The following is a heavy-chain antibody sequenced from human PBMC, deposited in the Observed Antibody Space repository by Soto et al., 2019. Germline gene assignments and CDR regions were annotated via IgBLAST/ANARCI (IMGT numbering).Heavy chain of an antibody. J-gene: IGHJ4*02. D-gene: IGHD2-2*01. Sequence: GGSLRLSCAASGFTFSTYTMSWVRQAPGKGLEWVSAISGSGGSPSYADSVQGRFTISRDNPKNTLYLQMNSLRAEDTAMYYCAKARCSTTNCYVPEFWGQGTLVTV. CDR3: AKARCSTTNCYVPEF. CDR1: GFTFSTYT. V-gene: IGHV3-23*01. CDR2: ISGSGGSP.